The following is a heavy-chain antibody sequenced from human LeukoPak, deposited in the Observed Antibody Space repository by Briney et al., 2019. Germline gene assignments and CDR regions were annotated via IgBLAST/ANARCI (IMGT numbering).Heavy chain of an antibody. CDR3: VREGSELLSKNFDY. V-gene: IGHV1-2*02. J-gene: IGHJ4*02. CDR1: GFTLSGHY. D-gene: IGHD2-15*01. Sequence: ASVTVSFKSSGFTLSGHYIHWVRQAPGQGRDWMGDINPHSGGTSSPQKFQGRLTMTTDTSMSAVYMELSSLTSDDTAMYYCVREGSELLSKNFDYWGQGTLVTVSS. CDR2: INPHSGGT.